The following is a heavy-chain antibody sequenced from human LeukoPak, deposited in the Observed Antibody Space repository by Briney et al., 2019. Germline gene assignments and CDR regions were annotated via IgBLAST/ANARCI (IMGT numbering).Heavy chain of an antibody. Sequence: SQTLSLTCTVSGGSISSGGYYWSWIRQPPGKGLEWIGYIYHSGSTYYNPSLKSRVTISVDRSKNQFSLKLSSVTAADTAVYYCARGPTIFGVVMEFDPWGQGTLVTVSS. CDR3: ARGPTIFGVVMEFDP. CDR1: GGSISSGGYY. J-gene: IGHJ5*02. D-gene: IGHD3-3*01. V-gene: IGHV4-30-2*02. CDR2: IYHSGST.